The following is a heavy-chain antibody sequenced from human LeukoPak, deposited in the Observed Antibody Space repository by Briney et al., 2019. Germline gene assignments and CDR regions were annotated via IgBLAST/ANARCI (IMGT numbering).Heavy chain of an antibody. CDR1: GFTFDDYG. J-gene: IGHJ6*02. CDR2: INWNGGST. D-gene: IGHD5-12*01. CDR3: ARSGFSVDMVATMPVSYYYYGMDV. Sequence: GGSLRLSCAASGFTFDDYGMSWVRQAPGKGLEWVSGINWNGGSTGYADSVKGRFTISRDNAKNSLYLQMNSLRAEDTALYHCARSGFSVDMVATMPVSYYYYGMDVWGQGTTVTVSS. V-gene: IGHV3-20*01.